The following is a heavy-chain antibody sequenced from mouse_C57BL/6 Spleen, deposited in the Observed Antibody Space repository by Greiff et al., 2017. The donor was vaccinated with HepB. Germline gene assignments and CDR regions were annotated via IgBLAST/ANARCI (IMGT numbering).Heavy chain of an antibody. J-gene: IGHJ2*01. CDR1: GFTFTDYY. CDR2: IRNKANGYTT. Sequence: EVKLVESGGGLVQPGGSLSLSCAASGFTFTDYYMSWVRQPPGKALEWLGFIRNKANGYTTEYSASVKGRFTISRDNSQSILYLQMNALRAEDSATCYGARSLWDYFDYWGQGTTLTVSS. CDR3: ARSLWDYFDY. V-gene: IGHV7-3*01. D-gene: IGHD6-1*01.